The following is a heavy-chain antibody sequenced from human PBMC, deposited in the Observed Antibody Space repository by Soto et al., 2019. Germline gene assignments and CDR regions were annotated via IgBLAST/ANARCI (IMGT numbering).Heavy chain of an antibody. J-gene: IGHJ4*02. D-gene: IGHD5-12*01. Sequence: EVQLVESGGGLVQPGGSLRLSCAASGFTVSNNYMIWFRLPPGKGLEWVSLIYSGGTTYYADSVKGRFTISRDNPKNTLFLQMNGLRVEDTAVYYCARNGWGMATVGMWGPGTLVTVSS. V-gene: IGHV3-53*01. CDR3: ARNGWGMATVGM. CDR2: IYSGGTT. CDR1: GFTVSNNY.